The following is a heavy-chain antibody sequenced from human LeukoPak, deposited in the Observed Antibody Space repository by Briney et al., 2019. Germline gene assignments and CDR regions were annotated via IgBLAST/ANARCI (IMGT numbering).Heavy chain of an antibody. CDR3: ARDSTMVRGVEFDY. CDR1: GGTFSSYA. V-gene: IGHV1-69*13. CDR2: IIPIFGTA. Sequence: VASVKVSCKASGGTFSSYAISWVRQAPGQGLEWMGGIIPIFGTANYAQKFQGRVTITADESTSTAYMELSSLRSEDTAVYYCARDSTMVRGVEFDYWGQGTLVTVSS. D-gene: IGHD3-10*01. J-gene: IGHJ4*02.